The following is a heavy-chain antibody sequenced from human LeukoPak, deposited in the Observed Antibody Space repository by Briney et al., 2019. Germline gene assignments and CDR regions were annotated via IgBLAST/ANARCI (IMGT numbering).Heavy chain of an antibody. Sequence: GASVKVSCKASGYTFTGYYMHWVRQAPGQGLEWMGWINPNSGGTNYAQKFQGRVTMTRDTSISTAYMELSRLRSDDTAVYYCARKELDTAMVDCDYWGQGTLVTVSS. D-gene: IGHD5-18*01. CDR1: GYTFTGYY. J-gene: IGHJ4*02. CDR2: INPNSGGT. CDR3: ARKELDTAMVDCDY. V-gene: IGHV1-2*02.